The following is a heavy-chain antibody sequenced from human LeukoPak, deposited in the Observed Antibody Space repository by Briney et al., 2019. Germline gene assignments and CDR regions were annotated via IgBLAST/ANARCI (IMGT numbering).Heavy chain of an antibody. J-gene: IGHJ6*02. D-gene: IGHD2-2*01. CDR3: ARVGSTSYGMDV. V-gene: IGHV4-39*07. CDR1: GGSISSSSYY. CDR2: IYYSGST. Sequence: PSETLSLTCTVSGGSISSSSYYWGWIRQPPGKGLEWIGSIYYSGSTYYNPSLRSRVTISVDTSKNQFSLKLSSVTAADTAVYYCARVGSTSYGMDVWGQGTTVTVSS.